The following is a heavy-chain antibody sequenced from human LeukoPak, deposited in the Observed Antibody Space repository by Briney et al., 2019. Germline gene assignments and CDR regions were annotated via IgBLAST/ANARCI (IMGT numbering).Heavy chain of an antibody. Sequence: ASVKVSCKASGYTFTGYYMHWVRQAPGQGLGSMGWINPNSGGTNYAQKFQGRVTMTRDTSISTAYMELSRLRSDDTAVYYCARGTALTTMKVQPNWFDPWGQGTLVTVSS. J-gene: IGHJ5*02. CDR2: INPNSGGT. V-gene: IGHV1-2*02. CDR1: GYTFTGYY. CDR3: ARGTALTTMKVQPNWFDP. D-gene: IGHD3-22*01.